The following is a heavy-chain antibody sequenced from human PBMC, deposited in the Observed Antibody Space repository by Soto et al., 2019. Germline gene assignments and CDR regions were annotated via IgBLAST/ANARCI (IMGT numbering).Heavy chain of an antibody. V-gene: IGHV3-23*01. Sequence: EVQLWESGGGLVQPGGSLRLSCAVSGFTFSSHVMSWVRQAPGKGLAWVSAISGTGGTYYADSVKGRFTISRDNSKNALYLQMNNLRDEDTAVYYAAKDRRGAYCSGGICYSPDYWGQGTLVIVSS. D-gene: IGHD2-15*01. CDR1: GFTFSSHV. CDR3: AKDRRGAYCSGGICYSPDY. CDR2: ISGTGGT. J-gene: IGHJ4*02.